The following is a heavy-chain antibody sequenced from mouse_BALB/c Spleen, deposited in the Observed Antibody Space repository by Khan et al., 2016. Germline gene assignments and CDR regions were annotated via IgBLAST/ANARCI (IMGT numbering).Heavy chain of an antibody. CDR2: VHPYDGGA. CDR1: GYAFTEYN. V-gene: IGHV1-18*01. J-gene: IGHJ3*01. Sequence: IQLVQSGPELVKPVASVKISCTTSGYAFTEYNIHWMKQSHGQSLEWIGGVHPYDGGASYNPKFEDKATLTVDKSSSTAYMDLRSLTSEDSAVYYCARISAMITSFAYWGQGTLVTVSA. D-gene: IGHD2-4*01. CDR3: ARISAMITSFAY.